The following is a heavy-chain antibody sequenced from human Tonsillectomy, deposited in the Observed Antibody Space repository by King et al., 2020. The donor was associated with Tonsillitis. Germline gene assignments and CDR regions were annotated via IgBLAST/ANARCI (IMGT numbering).Heavy chain of an antibody. CDR1: GFTFSSYD. J-gene: IGHJ2*01. Sequence: DVQLVESGGGLVQPGGSLRLSCAASGFTFSSYDMNWVRQAPGKGLEWVSAISGSGGSTYYADSVKGRFTISRDNSKNTLYLQMNSLRADDTAVYYCAKAHNVGGSFSYWYFDLWGRGTLVTVSS. D-gene: IGHD1-26*01. CDR2: ISGSGGST. CDR3: AKAHNVGGSFSYWYFDL. V-gene: IGHV3-23*04.